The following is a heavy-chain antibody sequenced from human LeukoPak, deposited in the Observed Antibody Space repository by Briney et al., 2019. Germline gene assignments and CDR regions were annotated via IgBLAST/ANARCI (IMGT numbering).Heavy chain of an antibody. Sequence: ASVKVSCKASGGTFSSYAISWVRQAPGQGLEWMGGIIPIFCTANYAQKFQGRVTITADESTSTAYMELSSLRSEDTAVYYCARAGDTAMVTLDYWGQGTLVTVSS. V-gene: IGHV1-69*13. CDR1: GGTFSSYA. CDR3: ARAGDTAMVTLDY. J-gene: IGHJ4*02. D-gene: IGHD5-18*01. CDR2: IIPIFCTA.